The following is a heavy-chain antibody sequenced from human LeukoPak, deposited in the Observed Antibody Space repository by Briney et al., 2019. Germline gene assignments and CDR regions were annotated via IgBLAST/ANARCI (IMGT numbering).Heavy chain of an antibody. V-gene: IGHV4-39*01. CDR3: ARTRYYYNSRSYGAPYYFDY. D-gene: IGHD3-10*01. Sequence: SETLSLTCAVSGGSISSNSYYWGWIRQPPGTGLAWIGSIYYSGSTYYNPSLKSRVTISVDTSKNQFSLKLSSVTAADTAVYYCARTRYYYNSRSYGAPYYFDYWGQGTLVTVSS. CDR2: IYYSGST. J-gene: IGHJ4*02. CDR1: GGSISSNSYY.